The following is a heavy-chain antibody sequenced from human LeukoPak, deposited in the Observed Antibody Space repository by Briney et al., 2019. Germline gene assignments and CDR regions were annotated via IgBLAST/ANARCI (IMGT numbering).Heavy chain of an antibody. D-gene: IGHD3-22*01. CDR1: GGFISSSSYY. J-gene: IGHJ1*01. CDR3: ARRRYYDSTGYFD. Sequence: PSETLSLTCTVSGGFISSSSYYWGWIRQPPGKGLEWIGDIYYSGRTYYNPSLRSRVSISLDTSMNHFSLTLSSVTAADTAVYCCARRRYYDSTGYFDWGRGSLVIVSS. CDR2: IYYSGRT. V-gene: IGHV4-39*02.